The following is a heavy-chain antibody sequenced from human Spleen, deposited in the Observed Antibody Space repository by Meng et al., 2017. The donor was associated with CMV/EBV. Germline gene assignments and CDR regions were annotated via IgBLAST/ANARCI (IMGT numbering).Heavy chain of an antibody. Sequence: SETLSLTCTVSGGSISNSNHYWVWIRQPPGKGLECIATISYSGTTYYNPSLKVRVTMSVDTSKNQFSLRLSSVTAADTAVYYCARARFDYWGQGTLVTVSS. J-gene: IGHJ4*02. CDR3: ARARFDY. CDR1: GGSISNSNHY. V-gene: IGHV4-39*07. CDR2: ISYSGTT.